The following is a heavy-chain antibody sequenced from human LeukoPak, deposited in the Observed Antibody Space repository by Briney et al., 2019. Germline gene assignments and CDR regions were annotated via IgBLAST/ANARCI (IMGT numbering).Heavy chain of an antibody. D-gene: IGHD6-13*01. Sequence: SETLSLTCAVYGGSFSGYYWSWIRQPPGKGLEWIGEINHSGSTNYNPSLKSRVTISVDTSKNQFSLKLSSVTAADTAVYYCARGQRYSSSWRSYYYYYMDVWGKGTTVTVSS. CDR1: GGSFSGYY. V-gene: IGHV4-34*01. CDR3: ARGQRYSSSWRSYYYYYMDV. CDR2: INHSGST. J-gene: IGHJ6*03.